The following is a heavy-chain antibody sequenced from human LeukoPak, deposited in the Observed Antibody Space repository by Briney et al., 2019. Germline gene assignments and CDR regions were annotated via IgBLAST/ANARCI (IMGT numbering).Heavy chain of an antibody. J-gene: IGHJ3*02. CDR1: GGSISSHY. Sequence: PSETLSLTCTVSGGSISSHYWNWIRQPPGKGLEWIGYIYYSGGTNYNPSLKSRVTISVDMSKNQFSLKLTSVTAADTAVYYCARRSPGEAFDIWGQRTMVTASS. CDR3: ARRSPGEAFDI. D-gene: IGHD7-27*01. V-gene: IGHV4-59*11. CDR2: IYYSGGT.